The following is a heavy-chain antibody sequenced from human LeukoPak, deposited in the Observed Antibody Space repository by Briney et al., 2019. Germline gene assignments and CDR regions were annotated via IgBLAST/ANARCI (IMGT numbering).Heavy chain of an antibody. Sequence: SVKVSCKASGGTFSSYTISWVRQAPGQGLEWMRRIIPILGIANYAQKFQGRVTITRNTSISTAYMELSSLRSEDTAVYYCAVTPCGGDCYPDCWGQGTLVTVSS. D-gene: IGHD2-21*02. CDR2: IIPILGIA. J-gene: IGHJ4*02. V-gene: IGHV1-69*02. CDR3: AVTPCGGDCYPDC. CDR1: GGTFSSYT.